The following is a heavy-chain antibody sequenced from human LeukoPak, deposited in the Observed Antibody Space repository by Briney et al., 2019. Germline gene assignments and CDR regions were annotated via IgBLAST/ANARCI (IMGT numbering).Heavy chain of an antibody. Sequence: PGGSLRLSCAASGFTVSSNYMSWVRQAPGKGLEWVSVIYSGGSTYYADSVKGRFTISRDNSKNTLYLQMNSLRAEDTAVYYCARDTGGDSSGYYPWLYFDYWGQGTLVTVSS. CDR2: IYSGGST. V-gene: IGHV3-66*01. D-gene: IGHD3-22*01. CDR1: GFTVSSNY. CDR3: ARDTGGDSSGYYPWLYFDY. J-gene: IGHJ4*02.